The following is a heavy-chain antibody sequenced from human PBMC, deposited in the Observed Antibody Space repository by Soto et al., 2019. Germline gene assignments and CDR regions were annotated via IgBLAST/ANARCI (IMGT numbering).Heavy chain of an antibody. D-gene: IGHD6-19*01. Sequence: SLRLSCVASGFNFKKFAMAWVRQAAGEGLEWVSGISCCGGSASYAGSVKGRFSIARDDSKNTVSLQLNSLRVEDTAQYYCAKADGQQWLIPHLDNWGQGTLVTVSS. CDR1: GFNFKKFA. J-gene: IGHJ4*02. CDR2: ISCCGGSA. CDR3: AKADGQQWLIPHLDN. V-gene: IGHV3-23*01.